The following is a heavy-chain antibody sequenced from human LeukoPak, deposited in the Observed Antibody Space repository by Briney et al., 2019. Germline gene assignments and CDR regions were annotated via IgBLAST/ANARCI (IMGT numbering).Heavy chain of an antibody. CDR3: ARGLGSGGDFDY. CDR1: GGTFSSYA. J-gene: IGHJ4*02. CDR2: ISSIFGTA. D-gene: IGHD6-19*01. V-gene: IGHV1-69*01. Sequence: SVKVSCKASGGTFSSYAISWLRQPAGQGLEWMGVISSIFGTANYAQKFQGRVTITADESTSTAYMELSSLRSEDTAVYYCARGLGSGGDFDYWGQGTLVTVSS.